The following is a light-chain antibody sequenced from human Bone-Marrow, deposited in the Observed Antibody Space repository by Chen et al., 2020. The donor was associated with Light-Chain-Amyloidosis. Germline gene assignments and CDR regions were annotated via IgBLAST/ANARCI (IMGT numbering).Light chain of an antibody. CDR2: KDS. V-gene: IGLV3-25*03. CDR3: KSADSSDLGV. Sequence: SYELTQPPSVSVSPGQTARITCSGDALPKQYAYWVQQKPGQAPVLVIYKDSERPSGIPERFSGSSSGKTVTLTISGVQAEDEADYYCKSADSSDLGVFGGGTKLTVL. CDR1: ALPKQY. J-gene: IGLJ3*02.